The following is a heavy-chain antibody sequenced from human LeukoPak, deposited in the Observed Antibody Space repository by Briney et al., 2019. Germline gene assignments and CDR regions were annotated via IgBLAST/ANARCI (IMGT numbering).Heavy chain of an antibody. J-gene: IGHJ4*02. D-gene: IGHD4-11*01. CDR2: IYYSGST. CDR3: AKMTPVTSFQLLVLDS. V-gene: IGHV4-31*03. CDR1: GGSINSGGYY. Sequence: PSETLSLTCTVSGGSINSGGYYWSWIRQHPGKGLEWIGYIYYSGSTYYNPSLESRVTVSVDNSKNQFSLKLSSVTAADTAVYYCAKMTPVTSFQLLVLDSWGPGTLVTISS.